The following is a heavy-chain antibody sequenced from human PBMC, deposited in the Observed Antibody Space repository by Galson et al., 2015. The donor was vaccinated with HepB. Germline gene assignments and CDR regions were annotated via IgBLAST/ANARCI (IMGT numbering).Heavy chain of an antibody. CDR2: IYYSGST. Sequence: ETLSLTCTVSGGSVSSSSYYWGWIRQPPGQGLEWIGSIYYSGSTYYNSSLKSRVTIFLDTSKNQFSLQLSSVTAADTAVYYCASRLVTTGSWFDPWGQGTLVTVSS. V-gene: IGHV4-39*01. J-gene: IGHJ5*02. CDR3: ASRLVTTGSWFDP. CDR1: GGSVSSSSYY. D-gene: IGHD4-17*01.